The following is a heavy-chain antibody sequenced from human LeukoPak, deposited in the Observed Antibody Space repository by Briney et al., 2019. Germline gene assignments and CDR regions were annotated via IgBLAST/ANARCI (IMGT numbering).Heavy chain of an antibody. Sequence: GGSLRLSCAASGFTFSSYEMNWVRQAPGKGLEWVSYISSSGSTIYYADSVKGRFTISRDNAKNSLYLQMNSLRAEDTAVYYCARDDAYGSGSYYRDWGQGTLVTVSS. CDR3: ARDDAYGSGSYYRD. CDR1: GFTFSSYE. J-gene: IGHJ4*02. D-gene: IGHD3-10*01. V-gene: IGHV3-48*03. CDR2: ISSSGSTI.